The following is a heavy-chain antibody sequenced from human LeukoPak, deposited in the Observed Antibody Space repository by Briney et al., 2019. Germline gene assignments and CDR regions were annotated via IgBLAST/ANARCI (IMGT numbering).Heavy chain of an antibody. CDR1: GYTFTGYY. J-gene: IGHJ3*02. CDR2: INPNNGGT. CDR3: AGDYEGNLAFDI. V-gene: IGHV1-2*02. D-gene: IGHD4-23*01. Sequence: ASVNVSCKASGYTFTGYYMHWVRPAPGQGLAWMGWINPNNGGTNYAQKFKGRVTMTRDTSISTAYMEPKSLRAEDTAVYYCAGDYEGNLAFDIWGQGTMVTVSS.